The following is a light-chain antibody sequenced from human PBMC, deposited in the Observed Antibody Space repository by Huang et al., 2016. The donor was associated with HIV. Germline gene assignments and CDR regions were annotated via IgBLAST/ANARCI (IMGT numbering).Light chain of an antibody. V-gene: IGKV2-30*02. CDR2: KVS. CDR1: HSLLHSDGYTY. J-gene: IGKJ1*01. Sequence: DVVLTQSLLSLPVTLGLPASISCKSSHSLLHSDGYTYLNWFLQRPGQSPRRLIYKVSNRDVGVPARFSGSGSGADFTLTISRVEADDIGVYYCMQGTHWPQTFGQGTKVEVK. CDR3: MQGTHWPQT.